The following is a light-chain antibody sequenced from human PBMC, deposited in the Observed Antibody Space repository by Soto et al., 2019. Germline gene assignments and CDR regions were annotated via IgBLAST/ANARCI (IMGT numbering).Light chain of an antibody. CDR2: DVS. Sequence: QSALTQPASVSGSPGQSITISCTGTSSDVGGYNYVSWYQQHPGKAPKLMIYDVSNRPSGVSNRFSGSKSGNTASLTISGLQAEDEADYCCSSYTSSSYVVFGGGTQLTVL. V-gene: IGLV2-14*01. J-gene: IGLJ2*01. CDR1: SSDVGGYNY. CDR3: SSYTSSSYVV.